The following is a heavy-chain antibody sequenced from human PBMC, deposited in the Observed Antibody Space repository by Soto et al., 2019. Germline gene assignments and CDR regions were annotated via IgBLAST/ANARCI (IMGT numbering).Heavy chain of an antibody. V-gene: IGHV4-39*01. CDR1: GGSISSSSYY. Sequence: SETPSLTCTVSGGSISSSSYYWGWIRQPPGKGLEWIGSIYYSGSTYYNPSLKSRVTISVDTSKNQFSLKLSALTAAVTAVHYCARRGREQLDDSWYFDLWGRGTLVTVSS. CDR2: IYYSGST. J-gene: IGHJ2*01. D-gene: IGHD6-6*01. CDR3: ARRGREQLDDSWYFDL.